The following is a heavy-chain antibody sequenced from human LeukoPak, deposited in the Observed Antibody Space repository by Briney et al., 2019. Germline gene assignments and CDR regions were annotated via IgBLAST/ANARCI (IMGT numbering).Heavy chain of an antibody. D-gene: IGHD2-2*01. Sequence: PSQTLSLTCTVSGGSIGSGPYYWTWIRQPSGKGLEWLGRIFTSGSTNYKSSLKSRVTISVDTSKNQFSLKLSSVTAADTAVYYCARGVVPAAMYYYYYMDVWGKGTTVTISS. CDR2: IFTSGST. CDR1: GGSIGSGPYY. CDR3: ARGVVPAAMYYYYYMDV. J-gene: IGHJ6*03. V-gene: IGHV4-61*02.